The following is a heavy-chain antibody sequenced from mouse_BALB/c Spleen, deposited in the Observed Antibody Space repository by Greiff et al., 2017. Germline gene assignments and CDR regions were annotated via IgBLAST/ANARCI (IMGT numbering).Heavy chain of an antibody. CDR2: ISNGGGST. D-gene: IGHD2-1*01. CDR1: GFTFSSYT. J-gene: IGHJ1*01. CDR3: ARHDYYGNYWYFDV. Sequence: EVKLMESGGGLVKPGGSLKLSCAASGFTFSSYTMSWVRQTPEKRLEWVAYISNGGGSTYYPDTVKGRFTISRDNAKNTLYLQMSSLKSEDTAMYYCARHDYYGNYWYFDVWGAGTTVTVSS. V-gene: IGHV5-12-2*01.